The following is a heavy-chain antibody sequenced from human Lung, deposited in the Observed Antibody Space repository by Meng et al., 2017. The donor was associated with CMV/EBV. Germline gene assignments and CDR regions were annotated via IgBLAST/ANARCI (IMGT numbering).Heavy chain of an antibody. CDR2: IYWDGVET. CDR1: GFTLSNHA. V-gene: IGHV3-23*03. Sequence: ESLKISCATSGFTLSNHAMSWVRQAPGKGLEWVSVIYWDGVETYYADSVRGRFTTFRDNSKNMVFLQMNSLRAEDTAVYYCAKDDNGYTGEGGYWGQGTLVTVSS. J-gene: IGHJ4*02. D-gene: IGHD5-24*01. CDR3: AKDDNGYTGEGGY.